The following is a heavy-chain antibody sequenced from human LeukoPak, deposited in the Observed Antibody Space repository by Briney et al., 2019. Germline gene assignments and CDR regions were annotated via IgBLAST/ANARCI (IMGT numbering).Heavy chain of an antibody. CDR2: INHSGST. CDR3: ARGTPGYSGYGRVDQGLYYFDY. D-gene: IGHD5-12*01. V-gene: IGHV4-34*01. J-gene: IGHJ4*02. Sequence: TSETLSLTCSVSGGSISSYYWSWIRQPPGKGLEWIGEINHSGSTNYNPSLKSRVTISVDTSKNQFSLKLSSVTAADTAVYYCARGTPGYSGYGRVDQGLYYFDYWGQGTLVTVSS. CDR1: GGSISSYY.